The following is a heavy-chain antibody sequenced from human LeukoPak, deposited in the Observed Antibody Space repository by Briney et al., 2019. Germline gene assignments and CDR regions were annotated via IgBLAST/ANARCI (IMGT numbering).Heavy chain of an antibody. Sequence: SETLSFTRTVSGGSISSYYWSWIRQPPGKGLEWIGCIYYSGSTNYNPSLKSRVTISVDTSKNQFSLKLSSVTAADTAVYYCASSYCGGDCYRPFQHWGQGTLVTVSS. CDR3: ASSYCGGDCYRPFQH. D-gene: IGHD2-21*02. CDR1: GGSISSYY. CDR2: IYYSGST. V-gene: IGHV4-59*08. J-gene: IGHJ1*01.